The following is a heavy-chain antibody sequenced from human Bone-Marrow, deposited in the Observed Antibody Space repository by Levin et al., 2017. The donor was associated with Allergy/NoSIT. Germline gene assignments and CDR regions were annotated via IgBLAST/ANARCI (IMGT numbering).Heavy chain of an antibody. Sequence: ETLSLTCAASGFTFSSYSMNWVRQAPGKGLEWVSSISSSSSYIYYADSVKGRFTISRDNAKNSLYLQMNSLRAEDTAVYYCARDRSSGWFGEYYFDYWGQGTLVTVSS. CDR2: ISSSSSYI. J-gene: IGHJ4*02. CDR1: GFTFSSYS. D-gene: IGHD3-10*01. V-gene: IGHV3-21*01. CDR3: ARDRSSGWFGEYYFDY.